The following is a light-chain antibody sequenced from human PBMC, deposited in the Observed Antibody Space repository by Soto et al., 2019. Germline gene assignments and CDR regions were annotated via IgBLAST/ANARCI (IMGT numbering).Light chain of an antibody. CDR1: SSDVGRYEY. CDR2: DVA. CDR3: GSFAGSYSYV. J-gene: IGLJ2*01. V-gene: IGLV2-11*01. Sequence: QSALPQPRSVSGSPGQSVTISCTGTSSDVGRYEYVSWYQQHPRKAPKLIIYDVAQRPAGVPDRFSGSKSGNTASLNVSGLQAEGEDDYSFGSFAGSYSYVFGGGTKLTVI.